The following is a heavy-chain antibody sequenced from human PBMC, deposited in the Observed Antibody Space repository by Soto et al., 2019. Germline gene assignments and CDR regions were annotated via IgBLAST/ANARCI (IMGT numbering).Heavy chain of an antibody. CDR3: ARGGLFAYFFDY. V-gene: IGHV3-23*01. Sequence: PGGSLRLSCAASGFTFSSYAMSWVRQAPGKGLEWVSRISGGGSSTNYADSVKGRFTISRDNAKNTLYLQMNSLRAEDTAVYYCARGGLFAYFFDYWGQGTPVTVSS. CDR2: ISGGGSST. CDR1: GFTFSSYA. J-gene: IGHJ4*02.